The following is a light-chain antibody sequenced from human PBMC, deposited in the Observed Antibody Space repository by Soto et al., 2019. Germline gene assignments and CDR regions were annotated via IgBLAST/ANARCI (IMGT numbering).Light chain of an antibody. J-gene: IGKJ5*01. CDR2: GES. CDR1: KSVSSK. CDR3: KQYDNWPPIT. Sequence: VVMTQSPATLSVSXGESATLLGRASKSVSSKLASYHQNHGKAXRLIIXGESTRATGIQARLSGSGSGKEFTLNISSLQSEDFAVYYCKQYDNWPPITFGQGTRLEIK. V-gene: IGKV3-15*01.